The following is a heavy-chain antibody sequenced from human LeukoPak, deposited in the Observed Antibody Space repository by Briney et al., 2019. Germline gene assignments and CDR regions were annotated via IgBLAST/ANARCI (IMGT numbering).Heavy chain of an antibody. Sequence: ASVKVSCKTSGYTFTSYYIHWVRQAPGQGLEWMGIILPSGGSTIYAQKFQGRVTMTRDMSTSTVYMELSSLRSEDTAVYYCARAGGASTLGPWGQGTLVTVSS. J-gene: IGHJ5*02. CDR1: GYTFTSYY. CDR2: ILPSGGST. V-gene: IGHV1-46*01. CDR3: ARAGGASTLGP. D-gene: IGHD3-16*01.